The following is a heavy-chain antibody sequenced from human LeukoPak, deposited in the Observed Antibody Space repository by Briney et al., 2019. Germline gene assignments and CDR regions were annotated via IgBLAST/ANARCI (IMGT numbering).Heavy chain of an antibody. J-gene: IGHJ5*02. CDR3: ATTPRS. V-gene: IGHV4-4*02. Sequence: SETLSLTCAVSGGSISSNWWSWVRQPPGKGLEWIGEIYHSGGTNYSPFLKNRVSISVDKSKNQFSLKLTSVTAADTAVYYCATTPRSWGQGTLVTVSS. CDR1: GGSISSNW. CDR2: IYHSGGT.